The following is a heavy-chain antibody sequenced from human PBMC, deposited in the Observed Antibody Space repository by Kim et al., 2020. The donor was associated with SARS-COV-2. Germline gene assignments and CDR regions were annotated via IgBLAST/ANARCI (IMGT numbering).Heavy chain of an antibody. CDR2: MNPNSGNT. CDR3: ARAPSQRGGTTDYYGMDV. V-gene: IGHV1-8*01. D-gene: IGHD4-4*01. Sequence: ASVKVSCKASGYTFTSYDINWVRQATGQGLEWMGWMNPNSGNTGYAQKFQGRVTMTRNTSISTAYMELSSLRSEDTAVYYCARAPSQRGGTTDYYGMDVWGQGTTVTVSS. CDR1: GYTFTSYD. J-gene: IGHJ6*02.